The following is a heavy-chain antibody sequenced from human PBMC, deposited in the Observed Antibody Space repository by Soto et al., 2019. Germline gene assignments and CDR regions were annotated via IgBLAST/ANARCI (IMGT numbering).Heavy chain of an antibody. D-gene: IGHD3-9*01. Sequence: GGSLRLSCAASGFTFSSYAMSWVRQAPGKGLEWVSAISGSGGSTYYADSVKGRFTISRDNSKNTLYLQMNSLRAEDTAVYYCAKSGSKLRYFDWLLYRDAFDIWGQGTMVTVSS. CDR1: GFTFSSYA. J-gene: IGHJ3*02. CDR3: AKSGSKLRYFDWLLYRDAFDI. V-gene: IGHV3-23*01. CDR2: ISGSGGST.